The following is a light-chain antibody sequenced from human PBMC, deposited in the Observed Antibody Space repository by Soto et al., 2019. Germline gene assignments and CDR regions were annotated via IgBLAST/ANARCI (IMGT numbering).Light chain of an antibody. CDR3: QQSYSAPIT. CDR2: DAS. Sequence: TQSPATLSATAGDRVTITCRASQSISAWLAWYQQKPGKAPKLLIYDASNLESGVPSRFSGSGSGTEFTLTINSLQPEDFATYYCQQSYSAPITFGQGTRLEIK. J-gene: IGKJ5*01. V-gene: IGKV1-5*01. CDR1: QSISAW.